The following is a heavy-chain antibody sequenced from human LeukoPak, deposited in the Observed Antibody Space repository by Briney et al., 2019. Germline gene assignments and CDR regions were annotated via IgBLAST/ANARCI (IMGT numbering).Heavy chain of an antibody. J-gene: IGHJ6*02. D-gene: IGHD1-26*01. V-gene: IGHV1-8*03. CDR2: MNHCSGNT. CDR1: GYTLTSYD. Sequence: ASVKVSCKASGYTLTSYDINWVRQATGQRREWMGWMNHCSGNTGYAQKFQGRVTITRNTSTSTAYMELSSMRSEDTAVYYCEGGRRIVPVRSYGMDAWGQGTTVIVSS. CDR3: EGGRRIVPVRSYGMDA.